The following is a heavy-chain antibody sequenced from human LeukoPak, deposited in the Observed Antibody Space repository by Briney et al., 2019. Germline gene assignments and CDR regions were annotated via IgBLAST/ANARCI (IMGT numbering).Heavy chain of an antibody. V-gene: IGHV1-58*02. CDR3: AAANYLMIAPGFGVDV. D-gene: IGHD3-22*01. J-gene: IGHJ6*04. CDR2: IVVGSGNT. Sequence: ASVKVSCKASGFTFTSSAMQWVRQARGQRLEWIGWIVVGSGNTNHAQKFQERVTITRDMSTSTAYMELSSLRSEDTAVYYCAAANYLMIAPGFGVDVWGKGTTVTVSS. CDR1: GFTFTSSA.